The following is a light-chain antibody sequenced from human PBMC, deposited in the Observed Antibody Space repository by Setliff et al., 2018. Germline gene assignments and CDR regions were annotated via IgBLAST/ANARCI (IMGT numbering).Light chain of an antibody. Sequence: QAVLTQPASGSGSPGQSITISCTGTSSDVGGYNYVSWYQQHPGKAPKLMIYDVSNRPSGVSNRFSGSKSGNTASLTISGLQAEDEADYYCCSYTISSTRVFGTGTKVTV. J-gene: IGLJ1*01. CDR1: SSDVGGYNY. V-gene: IGLV2-14*01. CDR3: CSYTISSTRV. CDR2: DVS.